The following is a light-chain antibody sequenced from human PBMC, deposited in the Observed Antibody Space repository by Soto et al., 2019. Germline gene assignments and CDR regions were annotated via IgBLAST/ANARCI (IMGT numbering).Light chain of an antibody. V-gene: IGLV1-44*01. CDR2: SNN. CDR3: ATWDDSLNGLI. J-gene: IGLJ2*01. CDR1: ISNFKTNT. Sequence: QSVLTQPPSASGTPGPRVTISCSGGISNFKTNTVSWYQQLPGAAPRRLIYSNNQRPSGAPDRFSGSKSGTSASLAISGLQSEDDGTYHCATWDDSLNGLIFGGGTKLTVL.